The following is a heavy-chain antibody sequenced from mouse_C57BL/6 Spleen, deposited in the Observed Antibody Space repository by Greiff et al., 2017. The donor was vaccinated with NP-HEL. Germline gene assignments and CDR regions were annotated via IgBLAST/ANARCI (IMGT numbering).Heavy chain of an antibody. V-gene: IGHV1-80*01. CDR3: ARYRGSSYDYYAMDY. CDR1: GYAFSSYW. CDR2: IYPGDGDT. Sequence: QVQLKQSGAELVKPGASVKISCIASGYAFSSYWMNWVKQRPGKGLEWIGQIYPGDGDTNYNGKFKGKATLTADKSSSTAYMQLSSLTSEDSAVYFCARYRGSSYDYYAMDYWGQGTSVTVSS. D-gene: IGHD1-1*01. J-gene: IGHJ4*01.